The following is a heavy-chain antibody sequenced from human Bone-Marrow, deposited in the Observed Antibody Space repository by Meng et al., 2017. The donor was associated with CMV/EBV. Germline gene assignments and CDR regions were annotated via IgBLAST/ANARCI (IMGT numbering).Heavy chain of an antibody. J-gene: IGHJ6*02. CDR3: ARPDYDFWSASGRGYYYGMDG. V-gene: IGHV1-2*02. Sequence: ASVKVSCKASGYTFTGYYMHWVRQAPGQGLEWMGWINPNSGGTNYAQKFQGRVTMTRDTSISTAYMELSRLRSDDTAVYYCARPDYDFWSASGRGYYYGMDGWGQGPTVTVSS. CDR2: INPNSGGT. CDR1: GYTFTGYY. D-gene: IGHD3-3*01.